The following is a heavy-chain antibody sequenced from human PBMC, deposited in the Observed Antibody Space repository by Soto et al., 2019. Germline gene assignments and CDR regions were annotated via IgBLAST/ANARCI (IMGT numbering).Heavy chain of an antibody. V-gene: IGHV1-8*01. CDR1: GYTFTSYD. Sequence: VASVKVSCKASGYTFTSYDINWVRQATGQGLEWMGWMNPNSGNTGYAQKFQGRVTMTRNTSISTAYMELSSLRSEDTAVYYCARWGCSSTSCYYYYGMDVWGQGTTVTVSS. CDR2: MNPNSGNT. J-gene: IGHJ6*02. CDR3: ARWGCSSTSCYYYYGMDV. D-gene: IGHD2-2*01.